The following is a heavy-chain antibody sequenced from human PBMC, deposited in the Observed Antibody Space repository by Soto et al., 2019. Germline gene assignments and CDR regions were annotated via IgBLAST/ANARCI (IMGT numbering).Heavy chain of an antibody. CDR1: GFTFSDYA. V-gene: IGHV3-30*18. CDR3: GKGGRQWLVTSDFNY. J-gene: IGHJ4*02. D-gene: IGHD6-19*01. Sequence: VQLVESGGGVVQPGRSLRLSCAASGFTFSDYAMHWVRQAPGKGLEWVAVVSHDGRNTHYADSVKGRFTISRDSSKNTVSLEMTSLRAGAPAVFYCGKGGRQWLVTSDFNYWGQGALVTVSS. CDR2: VSHDGRNT.